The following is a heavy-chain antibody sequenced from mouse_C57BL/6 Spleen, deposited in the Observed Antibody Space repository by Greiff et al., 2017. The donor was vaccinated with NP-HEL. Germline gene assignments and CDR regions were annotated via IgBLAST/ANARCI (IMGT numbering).Heavy chain of an antibody. CDR3: TGDDYDKYYFDY. V-gene: IGHV6-3*01. CDR1: GFTFSNYW. CDR2: IRLKSDNYAT. J-gene: IGHJ2*01. D-gene: IGHD2-4*01. Sequence: EVKVEESGGGLVQPGGSMKLSCVASGFTFSNYWMNWVRQSPEKGLEWVAQIRLKSDNYATHYAESVKGRFTISRDDSKSSVYLQMNNLRAEDTGIYYCTGDDYDKYYFDYWGQGTTLTVSS.